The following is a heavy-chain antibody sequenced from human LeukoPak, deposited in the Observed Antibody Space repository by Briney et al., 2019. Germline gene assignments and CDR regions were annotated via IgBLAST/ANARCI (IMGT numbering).Heavy chain of an antibody. J-gene: IGHJ4*02. Sequence: GGSLRLSCAASGFSISNYWMSWVRQGPGKGLEWVASINPDGSAERYVDSVKGRFTISRGNAKNSMYLQMNSLSAEDTALFYCARLFGGVTTFDYWGQGTLVTVSS. V-gene: IGHV3-7*01. CDR3: ARLFGGVTTFDY. D-gene: IGHD4-17*01. CDR2: INPDGSAE. CDR1: GFSISNYW.